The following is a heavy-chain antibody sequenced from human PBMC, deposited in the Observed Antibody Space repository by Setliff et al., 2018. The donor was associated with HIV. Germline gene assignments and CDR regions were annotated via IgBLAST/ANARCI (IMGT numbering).Heavy chain of an antibody. CDR3: SRGPPFDR. CDR1: GDSMTSGSYY. J-gene: IGHJ2*01. CDR2: VTVNGAT. V-gene: IGHV4-61*02. Sequence: SETLSLTCTVSGDSMTSGSYYWTWIRQPAGKRLEWIGRVTVNGATEYNPSLQNRVTISVDTSENQFSLKVTSVTAADTATYYCSRGPPFDRWGRGALVTVSS.